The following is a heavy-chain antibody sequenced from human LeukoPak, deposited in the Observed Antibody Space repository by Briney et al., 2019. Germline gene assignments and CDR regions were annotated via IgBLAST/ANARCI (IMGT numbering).Heavy chain of an antibody. D-gene: IGHD5-12*01. CDR3: AKSLLDDSGFDYNWFDP. Sequence: GGSLRLSCAASGFTFSSYAMNWVRQAPGGGVEWVSVISGGGGSTYYAESVKGRFTIARDNSKNTLYLQMNSLRVEDTAVYYCAKSLLDDSGFDYNWFDPWGQGTLVTVSS. CDR1: GFTFSSYA. CDR2: ISGGGGST. J-gene: IGHJ5*02. V-gene: IGHV3-23*01.